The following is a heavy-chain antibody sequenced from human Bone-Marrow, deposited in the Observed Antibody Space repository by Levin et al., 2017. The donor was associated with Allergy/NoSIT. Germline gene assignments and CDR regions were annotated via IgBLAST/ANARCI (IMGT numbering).Heavy chain of an antibody. CDR2: IKSKTDGGTT. CDR3: TTAVMYAKWGQY. Sequence: LSLTCAASGFTFSNAWMTWVRQAPGKGLEWVGRIKSKTDGGTTDYAAPVKDRFTISRDDSKNTLYLQMNSLKTEDTAVYYCTTAVMYAKWGQYWGQGTLVTVSS. D-gene: IGHD2-8*02. J-gene: IGHJ4*02. V-gene: IGHV3-15*01. CDR1: GFTFSNAW.